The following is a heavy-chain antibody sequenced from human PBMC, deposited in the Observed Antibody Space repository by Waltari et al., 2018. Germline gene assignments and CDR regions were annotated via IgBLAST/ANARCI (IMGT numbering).Heavy chain of an antibody. D-gene: IGHD6-19*01. CDR2: ISYDGSNK. V-gene: IGHV3-30-3*01. Sequence: QVQLVESGGGVVQPGRSLRLSCAASGFTFSSYAMHWVRQAPGKGLEWVAVISYDGSNKYYADSGKGRFTISRDNSKNTLYLQMNSLRAEDTAVYYCASFGGIAVAGYWGQGTLVTVSS. CDR3: ASFGGIAVAGY. J-gene: IGHJ4*02. CDR1: GFTFSSYA.